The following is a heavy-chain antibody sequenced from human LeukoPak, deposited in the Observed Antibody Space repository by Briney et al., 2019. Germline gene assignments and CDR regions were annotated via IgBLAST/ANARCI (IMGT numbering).Heavy chain of an antibody. CDR1: GYTFTSYG. J-gene: IGHJ4*02. V-gene: IGHV1-8*03. D-gene: IGHD3-10*01. CDR2: MNPNSGNT. Sequence: ASVKVSCKASGYTFTSYGINWVRQATGQGLEWMGWMNPNSGNTGYAQKFQGRVTITRNTSISTAYMELSSLRSEDTAVYYCARGRRTMVRGVIISLYYFDYWGQGTLVTVSS. CDR3: ARGRRTMVRGVIISLYYFDY.